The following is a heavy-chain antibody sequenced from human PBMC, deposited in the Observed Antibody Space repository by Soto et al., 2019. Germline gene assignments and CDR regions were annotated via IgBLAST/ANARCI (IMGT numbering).Heavy chain of an antibody. CDR2: IYYSGST. D-gene: IGHD3-3*01. Sequence: PSETLSLTCTVSGGSISSYYWSWIRQPPGKGLEWIGYIYYSGSTNYNPSLKSRVTISVDTSKNQFSLYLQMNSLRAEDTAVYYCARGGDYDFWSGLGYWGQGTLVTVSS. CDR3: ARGGDYDFWSGLGY. V-gene: IGHV4-59*01. J-gene: IGHJ4*02. CDR1: GGSISSYY.